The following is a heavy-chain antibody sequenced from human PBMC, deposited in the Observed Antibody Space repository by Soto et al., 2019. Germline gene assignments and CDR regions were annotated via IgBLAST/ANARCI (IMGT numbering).Heavy chain of an antibody. J-gene: IGHJ6*02. V-gene: IGHV3-7*03. Sequence: GGSLRLSCAASGFTFSTYWMSWVRQAPGKGLEWVANIKEDGSEKYYVDSVEGRFTISRDNAKNSLYLQMNSLRVEDTALYYCGKDMSPGGLDVWGQGTTVTVSS. CDR1: GFTFSTYW. CDR2: IKEDGSEK. D-gene: IGHD3-10*02. CDR3: GKDMSPGGLDV.